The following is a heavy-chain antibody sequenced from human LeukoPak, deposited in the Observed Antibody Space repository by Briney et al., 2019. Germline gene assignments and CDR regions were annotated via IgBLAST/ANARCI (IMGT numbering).Heavy chain of an antibody. Sequence: GGSLRLSCAASGFTLSSYAMSWVRQAPGKGLEWVSAISDSGNTYHADSVKGRFTISRDNSKNTLYLQMNSLRAEDTAVYYCAKDQSAYYYDSSGYDYWGQGTLVTVSS. CDR3: AKDQSAYYYDSSGYDY. J-gene: IGHJ4*02. CDR2: ISDSGNT. V-gene: IGHV3-23*01. CDR1: GFTLSSYA. D-gene: IGHD3-22*01.